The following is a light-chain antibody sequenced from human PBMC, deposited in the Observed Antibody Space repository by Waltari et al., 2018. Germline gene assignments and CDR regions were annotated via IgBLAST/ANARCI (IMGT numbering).Light chain of an antibody. Sequence: SYVLPQQPSVSVAPGKTAMITCGGNTRRSKSGHEYKQKPGQAPVLVVYDDSDRPSGIPERFSGSNSGNTAPLTISRVEAGDEADYYCQVWDSSSDNYVFGTGTKVTVL. CDR2: DDS. J-gene: IGLJ1*01. V-gene: IGLV3-21*03. CDR1: TRRSKS. CDR3: QVWDSSSDNYV.